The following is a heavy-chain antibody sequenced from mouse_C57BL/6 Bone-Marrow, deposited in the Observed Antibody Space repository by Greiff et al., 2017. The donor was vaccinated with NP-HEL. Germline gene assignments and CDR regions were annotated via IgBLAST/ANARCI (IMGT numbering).Heavy chain of an antibody. CDR1: GYTFTSYW. D-gene: IGHD2-10*01. J-gene: IGHJ2*01. Sequence: QVQLQQPGAELVKPGASVKLSCKASGYTFTSYWMHWVKQRPGQGLEWIGMIHPNSGSTNYNEKFKGKATLTVDKSSSTAYMQLSSLTSEDSAVYYCARFPYYGNYFDYWGQGTTLTVSS. CDR3: ARFPYYGNYFDY. V-gene: IGHV1-64*01. CDR2: IHPNSGST.